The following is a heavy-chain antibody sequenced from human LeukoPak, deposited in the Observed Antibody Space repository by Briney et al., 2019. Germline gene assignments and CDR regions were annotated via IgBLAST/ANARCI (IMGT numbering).Heavy chain of an antibody. D-gene: IGHD5-24*01. CDR1: GYTFTGYY. V-gene: IGHV1-2*02. CDR3: ARVETATTRGLHY. CDR2: INPNSGGT. J-gene: IGHJ4*02. Sequence: ASVKVSCKASGYTFTGYYMHWVRQAPGQGLEWMGWINPNSGGTNYAQKFQGRVTMTRDTSISTAYMELSRLRSDDTAVYYCARVETATTRGLHYWGQGTLVTVSS.